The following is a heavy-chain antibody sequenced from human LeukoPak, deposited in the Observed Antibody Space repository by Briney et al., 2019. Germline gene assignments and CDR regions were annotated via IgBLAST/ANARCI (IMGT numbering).Heavy chain of an antibody. D-gene: IGHD5-18*01. CDR2: ISISSSYI. Sequence: PGGSLRLSCAASGFAFSRYSMNWVRQAPGKGLEWVSSISISSSYIYYADSVRGRFTISRDNSRSTLFLQMNSLRVEDTAIYYCATYRQVLLPFESWGQGTLVTVSS. J-gene: IGHJ4*02. CDR3: ATYRQVLLPFES. CDR1: GFAFSRYS. V-gene: IGHV3-21*04.